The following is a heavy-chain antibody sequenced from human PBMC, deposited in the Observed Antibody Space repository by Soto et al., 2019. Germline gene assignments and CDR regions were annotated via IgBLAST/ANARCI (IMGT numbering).Heavy chain of an antibody. D-gene: IGHD3-3*01. CDR2: ISSSSSTI. J-gene: IGHJ5*02. CDR1: GFTFSSNS. Sequence: EVQVVESGGGLVQPGGSLRRSCAASGFTFSSNSMNWVRQAPGKGLEWISYISSSSSTIYADSVKGRFTISRDNAKNSLYLQMNSLRDEATAVYYCARVIWSGHLTSDLWGQGTLVTVSS. V-gene: IGHV3-48*02. CDR3: ARVIWSGHLTSDL.